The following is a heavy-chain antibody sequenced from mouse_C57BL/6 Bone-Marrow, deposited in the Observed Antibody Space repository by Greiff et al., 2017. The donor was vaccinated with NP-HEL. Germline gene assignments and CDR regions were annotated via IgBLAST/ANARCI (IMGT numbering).Heavy chain of an antibody. J-gene: IGHJ3*01. D-gene: IGHD2-4*01. CDR1: GYTFTSYG. CDR3: APIYYDYDGAWFAY. CDR2: IYPRSGNT. Sequence: QVHVKQSGAELARPGASVKLSCKASGYTFTSYGISWVKQRTGQGLEWIGEIYPRSGNTYYNEKFKGKATLTADKSSSTAYMELRSLTSEDSAVYFCAPIYYDYDGAWFAYWGQGTLVTVSA. V-gene: IGHV1-81*01.